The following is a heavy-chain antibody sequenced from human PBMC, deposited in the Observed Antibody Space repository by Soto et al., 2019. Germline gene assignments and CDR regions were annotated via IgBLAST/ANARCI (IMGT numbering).Heavy chain of an antibody. CDR2: IMPIIGTA. CDR3: ARDLEFRYGNSSPLDY. CDR1: GGTFSSHV. J-gene: IGHJ4*02. Sequence: QVQLVQSGAEVKKPGSSVKVSCKASGGTFSSHVFNWVRQAPGQGLEWMGGIMPIIGTANYAQKFQGRVTITADESTSTAYMELSSLRSEDTAVYYCARDLEFRYGNSSPLDYWGQGTLVTVSS. V-gene: IGHV1-69*01. D-gene: IGHD2-15*01.